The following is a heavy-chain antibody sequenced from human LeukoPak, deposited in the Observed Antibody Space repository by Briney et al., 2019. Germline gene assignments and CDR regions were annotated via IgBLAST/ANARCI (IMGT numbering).Heavy chain of an antibody. CDR3: SRAWAAGKHYVGY. Sequence: GGSLRLSCAASGFTFSNAWMSWVRQAPGKGLEWVGRSRNKARGYTTEYAASVKGRFTISRDDSKNSVFLQMNSLKNEDTAVYYCSRAWAAGKHYVGYWGQGTLVTVSS. CDR2: SRNKARGYTT. V-gene: IGHV3-72*01. J-gene: IGHJ4*02. CDR1: GFTFSNAW. D-gene: IGHD2-15*01.